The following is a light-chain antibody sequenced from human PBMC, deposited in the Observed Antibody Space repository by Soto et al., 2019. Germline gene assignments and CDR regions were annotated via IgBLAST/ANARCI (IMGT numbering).Light chain of an antibody. CDR2: AES. V-gene: IGKV1-39*01. J-gene: IGKJ2*01. Sequence: DIQMTQSPSSLSASVGDSVTITCRASESIGSHLNWYHQKSGRAPKLLIQAESSLQSGVPSRFSGSGSGSHFTLSISSLQPEDFATYYCQQNFSTPYTFGQGTKVDIK. CDR1: ESIGSH. CDR3: QQNFSTPYT.